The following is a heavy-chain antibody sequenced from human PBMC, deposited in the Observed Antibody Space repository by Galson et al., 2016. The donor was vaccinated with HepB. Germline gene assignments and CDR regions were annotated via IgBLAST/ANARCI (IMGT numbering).Heavy chain of an antibody. CDR3: AREYTSSWSATYYYGMAV. V-gene: IGHV4-59*01. CDR2: IYDSGRT. CDR1: GGSISSYY. D-gene: IGHD6-13*01. Sequence: LSLTCTVTGGSISSYYWSWIRQPPGKGLAWIGFIYDSGRTNYNPSLRSRATMSVDTSSNQLSLKLSFVTAADTAMYYFAREYTSSWSATYYYGMAVWGQGTTVTVSS. J-gene: IGHJ6*02.